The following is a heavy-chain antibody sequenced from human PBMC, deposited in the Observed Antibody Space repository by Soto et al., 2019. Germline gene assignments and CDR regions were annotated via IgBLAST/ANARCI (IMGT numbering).Heavy chain of an antibody. J-gene: IGHJ5*01. CDR2: ITASGGRT. D-gene: IGHD4-17*01. V-gene: IGHV3-23*01. CDR1: GFTFSSYA. CDR3: AKDTRYADYVRWFDS. Sequence: GGSLRLSCTASGFTFSSYAMTGVRQAPGRGLEGVSGITASGGRTYYADSVKGRFTISGDNSKSTLYLQMNSLRAEDTAVYYCAKDTRYADYVRWFDSWGQGTLVTVSS.